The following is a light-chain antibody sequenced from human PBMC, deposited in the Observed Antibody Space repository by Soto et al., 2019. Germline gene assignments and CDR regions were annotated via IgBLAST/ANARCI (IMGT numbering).Light chain of an antibody. CDR3: LQHDSFPYT. Sequence: DIEMTQSPSSLSSSVGHTVTITCRASQDVRSDLGWYKHKPGKAPKRLIYAASRLQGGVPSRFSGSGSGTEFTLTIGSLQPEDSATYYCLQHDSFPYTFGQGTRLEIK. V-gene: IGKV1-17*01. CDR1: QDVRSD. CDR2: AAS. J-gene: IGKJ5*01.